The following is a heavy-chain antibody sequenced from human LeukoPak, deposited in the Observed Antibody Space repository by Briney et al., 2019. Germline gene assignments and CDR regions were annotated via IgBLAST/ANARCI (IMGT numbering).Heavy chain of an antibody. D-gene: IGHD6-19*01. J-gene: IGHJ5*02. V-gene: IGHV1-8*01. Sequence: ASVKVSCKASGYTFTSYDINWVRQATGQGLEWRGWMNPNSGNTGYARKFQGRVTMTRNTSISTAYMELSSLRSEDTAVYYCARGHSSGWYGENWFDPWGQGTLVTVSS. CDR1: GYTFTSYD. CDR2: MNPNSGNT. CDR3: ARGHSSGWYGENWFDP.